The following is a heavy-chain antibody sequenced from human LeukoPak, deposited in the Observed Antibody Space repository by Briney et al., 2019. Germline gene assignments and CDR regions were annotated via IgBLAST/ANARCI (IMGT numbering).Heavy chain of an antibody. Sequence: SGTLSLTCGVSGGSLTSTNWWSWGRPPPGQGLGWIGEISLSGLTNYNPSLKRRVTMALEKSNNHLSLNLTSVTAADTAVYYCSRENGAFSPFGYWGQGTLVTVPS. J-gene: IGHJ4*02. D-gene: IGHD2-8*01. V-gene: IGHV4-4*02. CDR3: SRENGAFSPFGY. CDR1: GGSLTSTNW. CDR2: ISLSGLT.